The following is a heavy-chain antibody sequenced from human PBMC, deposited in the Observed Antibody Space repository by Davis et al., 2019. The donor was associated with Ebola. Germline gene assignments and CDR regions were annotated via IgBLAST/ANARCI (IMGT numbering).Heavy chain of an antibody. Sequence: GESPKIPCAAPGFTFSSYSMSRVRPAPGKGLEWVSSISSSSSYIYYADSVKGRFTISRDNAKNSLYLQMNSLRAEDTAVYYCARLGGQFIYYFDYWGQGTLVTVSS. CDR2: ISSSSSYI. CDR3: ARLGGQFIYYFDY. V-gene: IGHV3-21*04. CDR1: GFTFSSYS. J-gene: IGHJ4*02. D-gene: IGHD3-16*01.